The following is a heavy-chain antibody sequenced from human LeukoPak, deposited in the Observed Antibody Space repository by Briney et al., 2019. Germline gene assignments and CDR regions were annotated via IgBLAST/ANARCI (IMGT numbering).Heavy chain of an antibody. D-gene: IGHD1-14*01. J-gene: IGHJ4*02. V-gene: IGHV1-69*05. Sequence: GASVKVSCKASGGTFSSYAISWVRQAPGQGLEWMGRIIPIFGTANYAQKFQGRVTITTDESTSTAYMELSSLRSEDTAVYYCARDGAGYNNYWGQRTLVTVSS. CDR3: ARDGAGYNNY. CDR2: IIPIFGTA. CDR1: GGTFSSYA.